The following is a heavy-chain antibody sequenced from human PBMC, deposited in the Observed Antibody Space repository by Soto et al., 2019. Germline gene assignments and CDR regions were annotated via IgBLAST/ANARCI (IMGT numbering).Heavy chain of an antibody. CDR2: INDTGNI. J-gene: IGHJ6*03. CDR1: GGSFSGYQ. D-gene: IGHD3-10*01. CDR3: ARGLILWFGELSRRGGYYYYMDV. Sequence: QVQLQQWGAGLLKPSETLSLTCAVYGGSFSGYQWTWIRQTPGKGLEWIGEINDTGNINYNPSLKRQVTLFIDTPKEHVSLKLPSVTAADTAVYYCARGLILWFGELSRRGGYYYYMDVWGKGTTVTVSS. V-gene: IGHV4-34*01.